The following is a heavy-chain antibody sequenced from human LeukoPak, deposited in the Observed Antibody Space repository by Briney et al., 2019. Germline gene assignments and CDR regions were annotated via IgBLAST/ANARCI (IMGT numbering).Heavy chain of an antibody. CDR2: ISGSGGST. Sequence: GGSLRLSCAASGFTFSSYAMSWVRQAPGKGLEWVSAISGSGGSTYYADSVKGRFTISRDNSKNTLYLQMNSLRAEDTAVYHCAKALVRGVVILPWDYWGQGTLVTVSS. J-gene: IGHJ4*02. D-gene: IGHD3-3*01. CDR3: AKALVRGVVILPWDY. V-gene: IGHV3-23*01. CDR1: GFTFSSYA.